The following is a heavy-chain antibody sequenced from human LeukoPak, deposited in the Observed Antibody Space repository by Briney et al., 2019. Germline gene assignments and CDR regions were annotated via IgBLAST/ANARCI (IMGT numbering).Heavy chain of an antibody. CDR3: ARGRYSSRSGGYYFDI. CDR1: GFTFRNYG. Sequence: PGGSLRLSCAASGFTFRNYGMHWVRQAPGKGLEWVAVISYDGSNKYYADSVKGRFTISRDNSKNTLYLQMNSLRAEDTAVYYCARGRYSSRSGGYYFDIWGQGTLVTVSS. CDR2: ISYDGSNK. J-gene: IGHJ4*02. D-gene: IGHD2-2*01. V-gene: IGHV3-30*03.